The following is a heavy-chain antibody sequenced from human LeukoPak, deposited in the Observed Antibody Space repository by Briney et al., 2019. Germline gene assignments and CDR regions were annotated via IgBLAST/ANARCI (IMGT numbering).Heavy chain of an antibody. CDR2: ISVSGTTI. Sequence: GGSLRLSCAASGFTFSDYEMNWVRQAPGKGLEWLSHISVSGTTIHYADSVKGRFTISRDNAKNSVYLQMNSLRAEDTAVYYCAKVASGSYYNWPFDYWGQGTLVTVSS. J-gene: IGHJ4*02. CDR1: GFTFSDYE. D-gene: IGHD1-26*01. CDR3: AKVASGSYYNWPFDY. V-gene: IGHV3-48*03.